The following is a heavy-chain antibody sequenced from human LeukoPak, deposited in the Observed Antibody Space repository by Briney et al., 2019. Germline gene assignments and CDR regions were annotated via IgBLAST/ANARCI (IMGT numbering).Heavy chain of an antibody. CDR2: ISAYYGNT. CDR3: ARDRGYSSRWLAWFDP. V-gene: IGHV1-18*04. D-gene: IGHD6-13*01. J-gene: IGHJ5*02. Sequence: GASVKVSCKASGYSFTSYGISWVRQAPGQGLEWMGWISAYYGNTNYAQNLQGRVTMSTDTSTTTAYMELRSLRPDDTAVYYCARDRGYSSRWLAWFDPWGQGTLVTVSS. CDR1: GYSFTSYG.